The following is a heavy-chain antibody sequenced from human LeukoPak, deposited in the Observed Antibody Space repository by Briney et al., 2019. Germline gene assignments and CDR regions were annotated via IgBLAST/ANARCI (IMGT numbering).Heavy chain of an antibody. Sequence: GGSLRLSCAASGFTFTSYAMNWVRQAPGKGLEWVSSISGNGGSRYYADSVKGRFTISRDNSKNTLYVQVNSLGTEDTAAYYCAKGSYYDSSGSFYFDYWGQGTLVTASS. CDR1: GFTFTSYA. J-gene: IGHJ4*02. D-gene: IGHD3-22*01. CDR2: ISGNGGSR. V-gene: IGHV3-23*01. CDR3: AKGSYYDSSGSFYFDY.